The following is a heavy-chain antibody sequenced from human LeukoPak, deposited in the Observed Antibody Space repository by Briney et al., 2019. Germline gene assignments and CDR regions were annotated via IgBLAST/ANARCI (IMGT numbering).Heavy chain of an antibody. J-gene: IGHJ4*02. V-gene: IGHV5-51*01. CDR3: ARSIYGEAAAGYY. CDR1: GFTFQDHG. D-gene: IGHD6-13*01. Sequence: GGSLRLSCAASGFTFQDHGMSWVRQMPGKGLEWMGIIYPGDSDTRYSPSFQGQVTISADKSISTAYLQWSSLKASDTAMYYCARSIYGEAAAGYYWGQGTLVTVSS. CDR2: IYPGDSDT.